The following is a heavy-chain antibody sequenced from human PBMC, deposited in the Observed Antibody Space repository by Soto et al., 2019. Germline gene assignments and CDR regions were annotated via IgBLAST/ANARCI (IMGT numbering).Heavy chain of an antibody. V-gene: IGHV5-51*01. Sequence: PGESLKISCKGSGYSFTSYWIGWVRQMPVKGLEWMGIIYPGDSDTRYSPSFQGQVTISADKSISTAYLQWSSLKASDTAMYYCARAGRAYYYYYGMDVWGQGTTVTVSS. CDR3: ARAGRAYYYYYGMDV. CDR1: GYSFTSYW. CDR2: IYPGDSDT. J-gene: IGHJ6*02.